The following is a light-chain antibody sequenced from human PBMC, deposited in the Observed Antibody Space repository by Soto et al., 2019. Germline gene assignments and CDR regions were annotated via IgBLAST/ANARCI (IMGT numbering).Light chain of an antibody. V-gene: IGKV3-20*01. CDR2: GAS. J-gene: IGKJ2*01. Sequence: EIVLTQSPGTLSLSPGERATLSCRASQSVSSSYLAWYQQKPGQAPRLLIYGASSRATGIPDRFSGSGSGTYVTLTISRLEPEDFAVYYWQQYGSSPMSTFGQGTKLEIK. CDR1: QSVSSSY. CDR3: QQYGSSPMST.